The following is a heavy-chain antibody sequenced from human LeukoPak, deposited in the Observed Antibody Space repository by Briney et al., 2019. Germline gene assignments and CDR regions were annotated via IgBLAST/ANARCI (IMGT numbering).Heavy chain of an antibody. Sequence: NASETLSLTCAGYGGSFSGYYWSWIRQPPGKGLEWIGEINHSGSTNYNPSLKSRVTISVDTSKNQFSLKLSSVTAADTAVYYCARGRHIVVVTAIRYWGQGTLVTVSS. CDR1: GGSFSGYY. D-gene: IGHD2-21*02. J-gene: IGHJ4*02. CDR2: INHSGST. V-gene: IGHV4-34*01. CDR3: ARGRHIVVVTAIRY.